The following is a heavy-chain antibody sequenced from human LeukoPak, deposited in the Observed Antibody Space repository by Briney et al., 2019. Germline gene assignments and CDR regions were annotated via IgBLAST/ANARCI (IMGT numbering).Heavy chain of an antibody. CDR2: IIPIFGTA. D-gene: IGHD3-10*01. V-gene: IGHV1-69*13. CDR3: AMVRGVIDEYYFDY. Sequence: ASVKVSCKASGGTFSSYAISWVRQAPGQGLEWMVGIIPIFGTANYAQKFQGRVTITADESTSTAYMELSSLRSEDTAVYYCAMVRGVIDEYYFDYWGQGTLVTVSS. J-gene: IGHJ4*02. CDR1: GGTFSSYA.